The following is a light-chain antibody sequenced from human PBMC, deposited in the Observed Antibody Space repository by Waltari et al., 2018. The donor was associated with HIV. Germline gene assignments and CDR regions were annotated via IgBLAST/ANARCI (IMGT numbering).Light chain of an antibody. CDR3: QQYYTTPPT. CDR1: QSILYSSKNENF. J-gene: IGKJ1*01. V-gene: IGKV4-1*01. Sequence: DIVMTQSPHSLALSLGERATINCKSSQSILYSSKNENFLAWYKQKPGQTPRLLIYWASTLCSGVPDRFSGGGSGTDFTLTSNSLQSEDVAVYFCQQYYTTPPTFGQGTRVEI. CDR2: WAS.